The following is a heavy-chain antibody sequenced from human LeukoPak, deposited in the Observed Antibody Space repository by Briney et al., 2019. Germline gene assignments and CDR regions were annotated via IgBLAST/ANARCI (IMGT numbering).Heavy chain of an antibody. CDR3: AKRDGIVVVITTFGY. CDR1: GFTFSSYA. Sequence: GGSLRLSCAASGFTFSSYAMSWVRQAPGKGLEWVSAISGSGGSTYYADSVKGRFTISRDNSKNTLYLQMNSLRAEDTAVYYCAKRDGIVVVITTFGYWGQGTLVTVSS. D-gene: IGHD3-22*01. V-gene: IGHV3-23*01. CDR2: ISGSGGST. J-gene: IGHJ4*02.